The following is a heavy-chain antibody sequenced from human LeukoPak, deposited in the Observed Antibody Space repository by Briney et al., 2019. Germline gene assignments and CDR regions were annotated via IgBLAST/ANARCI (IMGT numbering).Heavy chain of an antibody. CDR2: IYRDGTT. CDR3: ARGRISADYFDY. J-gene: IGHJ4*02. CDR1: GFTVSSNC. Sequence: PGGSLRLSCAVSGFTVSSNCMTWVRQAPGKGLEWVSIIYRDGTTYYTDSVKGRFTVTRDNSKNTVYLQMNSLRAEDTAVYYCARGRISADYFDYWGQGTLVTVSS. V-gene: IGHV3-53*01.